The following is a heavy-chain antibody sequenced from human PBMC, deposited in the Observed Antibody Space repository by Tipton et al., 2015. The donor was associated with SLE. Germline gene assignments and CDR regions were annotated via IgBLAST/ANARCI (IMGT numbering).Heavy chain of an antibody. CDR2: IYYSGSA. J-gene: IGHJ3*02. V-gene: IGHV4-39*07. D-gene: IGHD3-10*01. CDR1: GGSISSSSYY. Sequence: TLSLTCTVSGGSISSSSYYWGWIRQPPGKGLEWIGSIYYSGSAYYNPSLKSRATISADTSNNEFSLRLTSVTAADTAIYYCASPGGGSGSFDAFDIWGQGTMVTVSS. CDR3: ASPGGGSGSFDAFDI.